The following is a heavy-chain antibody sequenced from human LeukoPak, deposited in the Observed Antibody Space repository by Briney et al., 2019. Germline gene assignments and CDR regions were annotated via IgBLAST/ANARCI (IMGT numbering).Heavy chain of an antibody. CDR1: GFTFSTYA. V-gene: IGHV3-30*09. D-gene: IGHD2-2*01. CDR3: ARAHCTRSTCYAPRY. J-gene: IGHJ4*02. CDR2: VSHDGSNK. Sequence: GRSLRLSCATSGFTFSTYAMVWVRQAPGKGLEWVALVSHDGSNKHYADSVKGRFAISRDNSKDTLFLQMNSLRAEDTAIYYCARAHCTRSTCYAPRYWGQPTIVTVPS.